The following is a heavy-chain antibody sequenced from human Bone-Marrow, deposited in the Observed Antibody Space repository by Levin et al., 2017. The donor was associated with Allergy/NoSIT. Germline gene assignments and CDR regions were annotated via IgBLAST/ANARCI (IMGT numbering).Heavy chain of an antibody. J-gene: IGHJ3*02. V-gene: IGHV3-23*01. D-gene: IGHD1-20*01. CDR2: VSGTGDNT. CDR3: AKDSEYTWNVVSHGPFGI. CDR1: GFIFSTYA. Sequence: GGSLRLSCAASGFIFSTYAMTWVRQAPGKGLEWVSTVSGTGDNTYYADSVKGRFTISRDNSKNTLYLQMNSLRAEDTAVYYCAKDSEYTWNVVSHGPFGIWGQGTMVTVSS.